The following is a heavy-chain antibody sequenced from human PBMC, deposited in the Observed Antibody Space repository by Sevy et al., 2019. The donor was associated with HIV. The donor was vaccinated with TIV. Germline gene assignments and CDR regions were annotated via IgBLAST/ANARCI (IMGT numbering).Heavy chain of an antibody. D-gene: IGHD4-17*01. CDR2: SSYDGGNI. J-gene: IGHJ4*02. V-gene: IGHV3-30-3*01. CDR1: GFILGYYA. Sequence: GSSLRLSCTASGFILGYYAMHWVRQAPGKGLEWVAVSSYDGGNIYYADSVQGRFTVSRDNSKNTLHLQMNSLRPEDTAMYYCARDFYEFGDPRGLDYWGQGVLVTVSS. CDR3: ARDFYEFGDPRGLDY.